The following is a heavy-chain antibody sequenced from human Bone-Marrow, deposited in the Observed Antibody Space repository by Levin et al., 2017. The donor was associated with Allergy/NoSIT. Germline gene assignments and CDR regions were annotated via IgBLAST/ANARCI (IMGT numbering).Heavy chain of an antibody. CDR3: ARGWKQWLHGALDY. J-gene: IGHJ4*02. D-gene: IGHD6-19*01. Sequence: GGSLRLSCAASGFTFSSYWMHWVRQAPGKGLVWVSRIKSDDSGTTYADSVRGRFTTSRDNAKSTLYLQMNGLRAEDTAVYYCARGWKQWLHGALDYWGRGTLVTVSS. V-gene: IGHV3-74*01. CDR2: IKSDDSGT. CDR1: GFTFSSYW.